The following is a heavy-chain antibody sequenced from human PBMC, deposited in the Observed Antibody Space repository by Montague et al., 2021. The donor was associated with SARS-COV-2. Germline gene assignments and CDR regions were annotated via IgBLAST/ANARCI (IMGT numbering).Heavy chain of an antibody. J-gene: IGHJ6*02. CDR3: SRFAYRLLFIGAYYGMDV. V-gene: IGHV4-34*01. CDR1: RDSCIVEH. CDR2: VSRRVRT. D-gene: IGHD2-2*01. Sequence: SETLSLTCAGDRDSCIVEHWSRSDQHPSELQSPWDEVSRRVRTNKNQSLKNRVTIKIDTYKNQYSLMLSSVTAADTAVYYCSRFAYRLLFIGAYYGMDVWGQGTLVTVSS.